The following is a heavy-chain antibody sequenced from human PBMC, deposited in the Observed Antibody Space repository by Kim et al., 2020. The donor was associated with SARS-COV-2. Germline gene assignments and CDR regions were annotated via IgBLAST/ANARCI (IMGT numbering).Heavy chain of an antibody. V-gene: IGHV1-69*13. CDR3: AYHGEGYQLLAPFFDY. CDR2: IIPIFGTA. Sequence: SVKVSCKASGGTFSSYAISWVRQAPGQGLEWMGGIIPIFGTANYAQKFQGRVTITADESTSTAYMELSSLRSEDTAVYYCAYHGEGYQLLAPFFDYWGQGTLVTVSS. J-gene: IGHJ4*02. CDR1: GGTFSSYA. D-gene: IGHD2-2*01.